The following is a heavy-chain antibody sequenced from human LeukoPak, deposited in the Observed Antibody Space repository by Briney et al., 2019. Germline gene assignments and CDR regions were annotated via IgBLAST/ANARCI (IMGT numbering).Heavy chain of an antibody. CDR3: ARWHLDGYNYRSPSFDY. CDR2: ISYDGSNK. D-gene: IGHD5-24*01. CDR1: GFTFSSYA. V-gene: IGHV3-30*04. J-gene: IGHJ4*02. Sequence: PGGSLRLSCAASGFTFSSYAMHWVRQAPGKGLEWVAVISYDGSNKYYADSVKGRFTISRDNSKNTLYLQMNSLRAEDTAVYYCARWHLDGYNYRSPSFDYWGQGTLVTVSS.